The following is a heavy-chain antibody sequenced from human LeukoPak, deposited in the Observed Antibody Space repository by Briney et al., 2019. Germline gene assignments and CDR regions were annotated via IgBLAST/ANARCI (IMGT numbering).Heavy chain of an antibody. V-gene: IGHV4-61*01. J-gene: IGHJ4*02. D-gene: IGHD5-12*01. CDR2: IYYSGST. CDR3: AKGLPHY. Sequence: SETLSLTCTVSGGSVNSGSYYWNWIRQPPGKGLEWIGYIYYSGSTNYNPSLKSRVTISVDTSKNQFSLKLSSVTAADTAVYYCAKGLPHYWGQGTLVTVSS. CDR1: GGSVNSGSYY.